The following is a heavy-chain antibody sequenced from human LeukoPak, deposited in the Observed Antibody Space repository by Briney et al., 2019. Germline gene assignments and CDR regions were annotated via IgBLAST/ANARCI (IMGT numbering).Heavy chain of an antibody. CDR1: GFTFSSYA. Sequence: GGSLRLSCAASGFTFSSYAMSWVGQAQGKGVECVSAISPCDCSTYYAYSMKGRFTISTDNSKNTLYPQINSLRAEYTAVYYCAKDLSSGIGYWGQGTLVTVSS. J-gene: IGHJ4*02. CDR2: ISPCDCST. V-gene: IGHV3-23*01. D-gene: IGHD1-14*01. CDR3: AKDLSSGIGY.